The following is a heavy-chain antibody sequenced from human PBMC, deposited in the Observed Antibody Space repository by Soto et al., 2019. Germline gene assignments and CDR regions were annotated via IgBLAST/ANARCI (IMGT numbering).Heavy chain of an antibody. Sequence: EVQLVESGGGLVQPGGSLRLSCAASRFTFNSYWMSWVRQAPGKGLEWVANINQDGSEKFYVDSVKGRFTISRDNAKNPLYLQMNSLRDEDTAVYYCARDKGYLDYWGQGNLVTVS. V-gene: IGHV3-7*01. CDR3: ARDKGYLDY. J-gene: IGHJ4*02. CDR1: RFTFNSYW. D-gene: IGHD2-2*01. CDR2: INQDGSEK.